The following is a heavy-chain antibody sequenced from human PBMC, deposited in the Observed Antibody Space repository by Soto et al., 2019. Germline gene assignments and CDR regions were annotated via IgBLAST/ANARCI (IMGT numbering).Heavy chain of an antibody. D-gene: IGHD3-22*01. J-gene: IGHJ6*02. CDR1: GFTFSSYA. V-gene: IGHV3-23*01. CDR3: AKEVVVIPAYYYYYGMDV. CDR2: ISGSGGST. Sequence: GGSLRLSCAASGFTFSSYAMSWVRQAPGKGLEWVSAISGSGGSTYYADSVKGRFTISRDNSKNTLYLQMNSLRAEDTAVYYCAKEVVVIPAYYYYYGMDVWGQGTTVTVSS.